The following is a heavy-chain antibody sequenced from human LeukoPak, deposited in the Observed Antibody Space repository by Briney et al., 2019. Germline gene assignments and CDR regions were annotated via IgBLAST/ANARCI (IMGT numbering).Heavy chain of an antibody. V-gene: IGHV3-30*02. D-gene: IGHD3-10*01. J-gene: IGHJ4*02. Sequence: QPGGSLRLSCAASGFTFSSYGMHWVRQAPGKGLEWVAFIRYDGSNKYYADSVKGRFTISRDNSKNTLYLQMNSLRAEDTAVYYCAKDGEVLLWFGEFPGSDYWGQGTLVTVSS. CDR1: GFTFSSYG. CDR3: AKDGEVLLWFGEFPGSDY. CDR2: IRYDGSNK.